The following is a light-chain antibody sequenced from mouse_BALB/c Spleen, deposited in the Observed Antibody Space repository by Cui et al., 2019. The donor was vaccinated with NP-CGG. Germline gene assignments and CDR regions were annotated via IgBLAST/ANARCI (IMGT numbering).Light chain of an antibody. CDR3: ALWYSNHWV. CDR1: TGAVTTNNY. CDR2: GTN. V-gene: IGLV1*01. Sequence: VATESSPLTTSPGETVTLTCRSSTGAVTTNNYANWVQEKPDHLFTGLIGGTNNRAPGVPARFSGSLIGDKAALTITGAQTEDEAIYFCALWYSNHWVFGGGTKLTVL. J-gene: IGLJ1*01.